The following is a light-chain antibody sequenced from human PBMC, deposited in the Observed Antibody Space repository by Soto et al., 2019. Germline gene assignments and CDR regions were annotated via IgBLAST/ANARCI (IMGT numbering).Light chain of an antibody. CDR1: QSVSSSY. Sequence: EIVLTQSPGTLSLSPGERATLSCRASQSVSSSYVAWYQQKPGQAPRLLIDGASSRATGIPDRFSGSGSGTDFTLTISRLEPEDFAVYYCQQYGSSPETFGQGTKVDIK. CDR3: QQYGSSPET. CDR2: GAS. V-gene: IGKV3-20*01. J-gene: IGKJ1*01.